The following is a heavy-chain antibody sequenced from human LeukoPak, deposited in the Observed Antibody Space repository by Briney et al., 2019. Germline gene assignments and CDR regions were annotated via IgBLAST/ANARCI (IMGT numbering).Heavy chain of an antibody. CDR2: ISAYNGNT. CDR3: ARDSQYYDFWSGPSGFDY. J-gene: IGHJ4*02. D-gene: IGHD3-3*01. V-gene: IGHV1-18*01. CDR1: GYTFTSYG. Sequence: ASVKVSCKSSGYTFTSYGIRWVRQAPGQGLEWMGWISAYNGNTNYAQELQGRVTMTTDTSTSTAYMELRSLRSDDTAVYYCARDSQYYDFWSGPSGFDYWGQGTLVTVSS.